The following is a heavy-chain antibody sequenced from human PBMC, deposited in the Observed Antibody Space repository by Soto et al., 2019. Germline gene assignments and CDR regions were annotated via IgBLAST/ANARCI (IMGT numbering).Heavy chain of an antibody. J-gene: IGHJ4*02. CDR1: GDSVSSNSAA. V-gene: IGHV6-1*01. Sequence: QVQLQQSGPGLVKPSQTLSLTCAISGDSVSSNSAAWNWIRQSPSRGLEWLGRTYYRSKWYNDYAVYXXXRXXINPDTSKNHFSLQLNSVTPEDTALYYCARGWEAYSSSLDYWGQGTLVTVSS. CDR2: TYYRSKWYN. CDR3: ARGWEAYSSSLDY. D-gene: IGHD6-13*01.